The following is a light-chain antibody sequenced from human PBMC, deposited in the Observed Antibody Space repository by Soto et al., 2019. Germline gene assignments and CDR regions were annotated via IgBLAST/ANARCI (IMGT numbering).Light chain of an antibody. CDR2: DAS. V-gene: IGKV3-11*01. CDR3: QQRSNWPLLT. J-gene: IGKJ4*01. Sequence: EIVLIQSPATLSLSPGERATLSCRASQSVSNYLAWYQQKPGQAPRLLIYDASNRATGIPARFSGSGSGTDFTLTISSLEPGDFAVYYCQQRSNWPLLTFGGGTKVEIK. CDR1: QSVSNY.